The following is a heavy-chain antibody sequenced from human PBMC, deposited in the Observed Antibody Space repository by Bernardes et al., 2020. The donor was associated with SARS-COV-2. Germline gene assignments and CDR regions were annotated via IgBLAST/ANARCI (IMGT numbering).Heavy chain of an antibody. D-gene: IGHD6-13*01. CDR2: IYYSGST. V-gene: IGHV4-59*01. Sequence: SESLSLTCTVSGGSISSNYWSWIRQPPGKGLEWIGYIYYSGSTNYNPSLKSRVTTSVDTSKNQFSLKLSSVTAADAAVYYCARGHSSWISYYFDYWGQGTLVTVSS. J-gene: IGHJ4*02. CDR1: GGSISSNY. CDR3: ARGHSSWISYYFDY.